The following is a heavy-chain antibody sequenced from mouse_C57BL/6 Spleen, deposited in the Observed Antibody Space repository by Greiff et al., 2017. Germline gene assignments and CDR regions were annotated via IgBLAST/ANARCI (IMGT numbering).Heavy chain of an antibody. Sequence: QVQLQQSGPGLVQPSQSLSITCTVSGFSLTSYGVHWVRQPPGKGLEWLGVIWSGGSTDYNAAFISRLIIGKDNSKGEVFFKMNSLQADDADIYYSAKQSQTDWDARDYWGQGTSVTVSS. D-gene: IGHD4-1*01. V-gene: IGHV2-4*01. CDR2: IWSGGST. CDR1: GFSLTSYG. CDR3: AKQSQTDWDARDY. J-gene: IGHJ4*01.